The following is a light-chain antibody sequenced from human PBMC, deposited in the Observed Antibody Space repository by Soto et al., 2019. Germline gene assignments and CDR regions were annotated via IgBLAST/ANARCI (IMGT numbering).Light chain of an antibody. V-gene: IGKV3D-20*02. Sequence: EVGLTQSPGTLSLSPGERATLSCRASQSVSSSYLAWYQQKPGQAPRLLIYGASSRATGIPDRFSGSGSGTDFTLTISSLEPEDFAVYYCQARSRWPRGSFGGG. CDR1: QSVSSSY. CDR3: QARSRWPRGS. CDR2: GAS. J-gene: IGKJ4*01.